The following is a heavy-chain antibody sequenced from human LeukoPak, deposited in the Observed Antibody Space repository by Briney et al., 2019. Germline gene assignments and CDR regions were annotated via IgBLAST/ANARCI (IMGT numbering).Heavy chain of an antibody. D-gene: IGHD4-17*01. CDR3: ASEDHGDYVYHY. Sequence: PGGSLRLSCAASGFTFSSYSMTWVRQAPGKGLEWVSSISSSSSYIYYADSVKGRFTISRDNAKNSLYLQMNSLRAEETAVYYCASEDHGDYVYHYWGQGTLVTVSS. V-gene: IGHV3-21*01. J-gene: IGHJ4*02. CDR1: GFTFSSYS. CDR2: ISSSSSYI.